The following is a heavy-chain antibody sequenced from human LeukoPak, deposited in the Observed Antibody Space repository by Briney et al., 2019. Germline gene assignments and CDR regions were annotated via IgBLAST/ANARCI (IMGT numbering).Heavy chain of an antibody. J-gene: IGHJ4*02. V-gene: IGHV1-69*05. CDR3: ARGGYSYGTIDY. Sequence: GASVKVSCKASGGTFSSYAISWVRQAPGQGLEWMGGIIPIFGTANYAQKFQGRVTMTRNTSISTAYMELSSLRSEDTAVYYCARGGYSYGTIDYWGQGTLVTASS. D-gene: IGHD5-18*01. CDR1: GGTFSSYA. CDR2: IIPIFGTA.